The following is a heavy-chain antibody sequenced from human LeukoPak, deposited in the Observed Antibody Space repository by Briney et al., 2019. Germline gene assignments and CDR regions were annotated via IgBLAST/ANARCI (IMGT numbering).Heavy chain of an antibody. V-gene: IGHV3-7*01. D-gene: IGHD5-18*01. CDR2: INPDGNKK. Sequence: GGSLRLSCGVSGITFSNYWMHWVRQAPGKGLEWVASINPDGNKKYSADSVKGRFTISRDNAENSLYLQMNSLRVEDTAFYYCARDLAYSRLDYWGQGMLVTVSS. CDR3: ARDLAYSRLDY. CDR1: GITFSNYW. J-gene: IGHJ4*02.